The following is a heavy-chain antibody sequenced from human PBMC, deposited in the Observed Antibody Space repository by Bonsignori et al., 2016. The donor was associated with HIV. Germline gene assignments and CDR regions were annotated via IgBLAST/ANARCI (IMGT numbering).Heavy chain of an antibody. Sequence: SLKISCAASGFTFDDYAMHWVRQAPGKGLEWVSGISWNSGSIGYADSVKGRFTISRDNAKNSLYLQMNSLRAEDTALYYCAKDKYDILTRYYFDYWGQGTLVTVSS. V-gene: IGHV3-9*01. CDR1: GFTFDDYA. CDR2: ISWNSGSI. D-gene: IGHD3-9*01. CDR3: AKDKYDILTRYYFDY. J-gene: IGHJ4*02.